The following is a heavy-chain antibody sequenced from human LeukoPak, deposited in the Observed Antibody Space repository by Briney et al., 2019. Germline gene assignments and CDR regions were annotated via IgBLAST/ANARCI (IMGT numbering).Heavy chain of an antibody. V-gene: IGHV4-34*01. CDR1: GGSFSGYY. CDR3: ARWVGGSYYDFDY. Sequence: SETLSLTCAVYGGSFSGYYWSWIRQPPGKGLEWIGEINHSGSTNYNPSLKSRVTISVDTSKNQFSLKLSSVTAADTAVYYCARWVGGSYYDFDYWGQGTLVIVSS. D-gene: IGHD1-26*01. J-gene: IGHJ4*02. CDR2: INHSGST.